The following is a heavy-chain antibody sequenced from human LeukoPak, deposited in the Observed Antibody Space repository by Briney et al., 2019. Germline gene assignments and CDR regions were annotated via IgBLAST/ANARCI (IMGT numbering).Heavy chain of an antibody. CDR2: ISSSDGRDINI. D-gene: IGHD2-2*01. J-gene: IGHJ6*03. CDR3: ARLRRYCSTSTCQYYYYMDV. Sequence: PGGSLRLSCAASGFTFSDYYMTWIRQAPGKGLEWVSHISSSDGRDINIYYADSVKGRFTISRDHAKSSLYLEMNSLRAEDTAVYYCARLRRYCSTSTCQYYYYMDVWGKGTTVTVSS. CDR1: GFTFSDYY. V-gene: IGHV3-11*04.